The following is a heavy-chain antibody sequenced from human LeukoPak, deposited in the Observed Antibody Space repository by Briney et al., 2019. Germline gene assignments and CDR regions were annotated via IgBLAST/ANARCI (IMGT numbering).Heavy chain of an antibody. J-gene: IGHJ4*02. CDR3: VRDGRGGY. CDR2: IKNDGSEK. Sequence: GGSLRLSCAASGFTVSSNYMSWVRQAPKGLEWVANIKNDGSEKYYVDSLKGRFTISRDNAKNSLYLQLRGLTAEDTAVYYCVRDGRGGYWGQGTVVTVSS. CDR1: GFTVSSNY. V-gene: IGHV3-7*01.